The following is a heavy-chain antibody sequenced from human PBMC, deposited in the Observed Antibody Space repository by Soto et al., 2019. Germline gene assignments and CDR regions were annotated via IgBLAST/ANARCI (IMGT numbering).Heavy chain of an antibody. J-gene: IGHJ5*02. CDR2: INHSGST. D-gene: IGHD3-10*01. Sequence: TLSLTCAVYGGSFSGYYWSWIRQPPGKGLEWIGEINHSGSTNYNPSLKSRVTISVDTSKNQFSLKLSSVTAADTAVYYCARTYYYGSGSYYNGNWFDPWGQGTLVTVS. CDR1: GGSFSGYY. V-gene: IGHV4-34*01. CDR3: ARTYYYGSGSYYNGNWFDP.